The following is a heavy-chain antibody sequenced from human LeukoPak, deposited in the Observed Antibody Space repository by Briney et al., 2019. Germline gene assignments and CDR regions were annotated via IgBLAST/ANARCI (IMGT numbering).Heavy chain of an antibody. Sequence: GGSLRLSCAASGFTFSSYSMNWVRQAPGKGLEWVSSISSSSSYIYYADSVKGRFTISRDNAKNSLYLQMNSLRAEDTAVYYCARDGHPVVVAADYYYYGMDVWGQGTTVTASS. CDR1: GFTFSSYS. D-gene: IGHD2-15*01. CDR3: ARDGHPVVVAADYYYYGMDV. V-gene: IGHV3-21*01. CDR2: ISSSSSYI. J-gene: IGHJ6*02.